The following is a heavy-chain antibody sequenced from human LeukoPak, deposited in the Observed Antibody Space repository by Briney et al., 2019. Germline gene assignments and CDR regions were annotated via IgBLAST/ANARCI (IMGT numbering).Heavy chain of an antibody. V-gene: IGHV4-59*08. CDR3: ARSGYCSSTSCYFRGWFDP. D-gene: IGHD2-2*01. CDR2: IYYSGST. Sequence: SETLSLTCTVSGGSISGYYWGWIRQPPGKGLEWIGYIYYSGSTNYNPSLKSRVTISVDTSKNQFSLKLNSVTAADTAVYYCARSGYCSSTSCYFRGWFDPWGQGTLVTVSS. J-gene: IGHJ5*02. CDR1: GGSISGYY.